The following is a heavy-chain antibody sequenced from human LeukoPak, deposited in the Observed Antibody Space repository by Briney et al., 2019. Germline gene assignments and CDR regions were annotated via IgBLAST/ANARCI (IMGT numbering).Heavy chain of an antibody. J-gene: IGHJ4*02. D-gene: IGHD3-9*01. Sequence: GRSLRLSCAASGFTFSSYGMHWVHQAPGKGLEWVAVISHDESNQYYADSVKGRFTISRDNSKNTLYLQMNSLRAEDTAVYYCAKGRYFYEKSGFYNWGQGTLVTVSS. CDR1: GFTFSSYG. CDR3: AKGRYFYEKSGFYN. CDR2: ISHDESNQ. V-gene: IGHV3-30*18.